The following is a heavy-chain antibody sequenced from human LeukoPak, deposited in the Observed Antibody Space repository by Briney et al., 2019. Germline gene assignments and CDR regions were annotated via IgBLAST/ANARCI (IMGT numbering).Heavy chain of an antibody. D-gene: IGHD3-9*01. J-gene: IGHJ4*02. CDR1: GFTFSSYE. V-gene: IGHV3-48*03. Sequence: GGSLRLSCAASGFTFSSYEIHWVRQAPGKGLEWVSYISSSGSTMYYADSVKGRFTISRDNAKNSLYLQMNSLRAEDTAVYYCAGSILTGYYPDYWGQGTLVTVSS. CDR2: ISSSGSTM. CDR3: AGSILTGYYPDY.